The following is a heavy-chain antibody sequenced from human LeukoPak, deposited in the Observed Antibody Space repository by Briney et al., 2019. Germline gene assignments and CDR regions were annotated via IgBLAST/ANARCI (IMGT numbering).Heavy chain of an antibody. J-gene: IGHJ4*02. CDR2: ISSSSSTK. CDR3: AKGDTTGELPHDY. Sequence: PGGSLRLSCAASGFTFSSYSMNWVRQAPGKGLEWVSYISSSSSTKYYADSVKGRFTISRDNSKNTLYLQMKSLRAEDTAVYYCAKGDTTGELPHDYWGQGTLVTVSS. V-gene: IGHV3-48*01. D-gene: IGHD1-26*01. CDR1: GFTFSSYS.